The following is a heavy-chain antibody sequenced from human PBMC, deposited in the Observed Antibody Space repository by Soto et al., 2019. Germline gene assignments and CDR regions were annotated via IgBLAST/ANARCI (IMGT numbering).Heavy chain of an antibody. V-gene: IGHV3-21*01. Sequence: GGSLRLSCAASGFTFSSYSMNWVRQAPGKGLEWVSSISSSSSYIYYADSVKGRFTISRDNAKNSLYLQMNSLRAEDTAVYYCARYLWSPNLLAPGMDVWAQGTSVTVSS. CDR1: GFTFSSYS. CDR2: ISSSSSYI. CDR3: ARYLWSPNLLAPGMDV. J-gene: IGHJ6*02. D-gene: IGHD3-3*01.